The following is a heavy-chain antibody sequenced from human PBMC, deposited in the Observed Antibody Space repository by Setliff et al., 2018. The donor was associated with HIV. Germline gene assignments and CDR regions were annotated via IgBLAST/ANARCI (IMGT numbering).Heavy chain of an antibody. D-gene: IGHD1-1*01. CDR3: RVWILRDTSDI. CDR1: GGPFSGNH. J-gene: IGHJ3*02. CDR2: VLYNGGT. V-gene: IGHV4-34*12. Sequence: PSETLSLTCTIYGGPFSGNHWSWIRQSPGNGLEWIGEVLYNGGTRYNPSLENRVSMSIDTSKNQFSLKLLSVTAADTAVYYCRVWILRDTSDIWGQGTVVTVS.